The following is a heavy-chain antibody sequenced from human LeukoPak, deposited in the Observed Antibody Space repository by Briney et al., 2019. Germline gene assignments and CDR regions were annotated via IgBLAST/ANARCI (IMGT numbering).Heavy chain of an antibody. D-gene: IGHD2-15*01. J-gene: IGHJ4*02. CDR2: IYYSGST. V-gene: IGHV4-39*01. Sequence: SETLSLTCTVSGGSISSSSYYWGWIRQPPGKGLEWIGSIYYSGSTYYNPSLKSRVTISVDTSKNQFSLKLSSVTAADTAVYCCARHPRGGYSSFDYWGQGTLVTVSS. CDR1: GGSISSSSYY. CDR3: ARHPRGGYSSFDY.